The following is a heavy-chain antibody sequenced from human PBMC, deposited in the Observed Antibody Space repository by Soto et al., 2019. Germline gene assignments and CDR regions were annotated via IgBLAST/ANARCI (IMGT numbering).Heavy chain of an antibody. J-gene: IGHJ5*02. D-gene: IGHD6-13*01. V-gene: IGHV3-33*01. Sequence: QVQVVESGGGVGQSGRSLRLSCEASGFPFGSHGMHWVRQAPGKGLEWVAFIWYDGSHKDYAASVRGRFTISKDDSKNTLYLEMDNLRGEDTAIYYCARAVAATGAARWLDPWGQGTLVSVSS. CDR1: GFPFGSHG. CDR2: IWYDGSHK. CDR3: ARAVAATGAARWLDP.